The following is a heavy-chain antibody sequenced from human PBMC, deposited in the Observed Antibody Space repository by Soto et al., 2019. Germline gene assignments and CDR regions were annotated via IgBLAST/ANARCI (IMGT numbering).Heavy chain of an antibody. CDR1: GFTFSSYG. Sequence: PGGSLRLSCAASGFTFSSYGMHWVRQAPGKGLEWVAVIWYDGSNKYYADSVKGRFTISRDNSKNTLYLQMNSLRAEDTAVYYCARDAPITMVRGVGYGMDVWGQGTTVTVSS. J-gene: IGHJ6*02. V-gene: IGHV3-33*01. D-gene: IGHD3-10*01. CDR2: IWYDGSNK. CDR3: ARDAPITMVRGVGYGMDV.